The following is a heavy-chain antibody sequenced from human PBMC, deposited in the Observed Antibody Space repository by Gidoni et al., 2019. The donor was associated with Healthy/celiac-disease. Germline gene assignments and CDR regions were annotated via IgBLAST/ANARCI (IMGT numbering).Heavy chain of an antibody. J-gene: IGHJ4*02. Sequence: QLQLQESGPGLVKPSETLSLTCTVSGGSISSSSYYWGWIRQPPGKGLEWIGSIYYSGSTYYNPSLKSRVTISVDTSKNQFSLKLSSVTAADTAVYYCARDVHRGDFDYWGQGTLVTVSS. V-gene: IGHV4-39*07. CDR1: GGSISSSSYY. CDR3: ARDVHRGDFDY. D-gene: IGHD1-26*01. CDR2: IYYSGST.